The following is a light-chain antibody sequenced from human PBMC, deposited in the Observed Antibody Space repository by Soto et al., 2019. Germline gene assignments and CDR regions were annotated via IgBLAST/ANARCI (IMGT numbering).Light chain of an antibody. J-gene: IGLJ3*02. CDR2: EVN. CDR1: SSDVGGFKY. Sequence: QSALTQPASVSGSPGQSITISCAGTSSDVGGFKYVSWYQHHPDKAPKLMIYEVNIRPSGVSNRFSGSKSGNTASLTISGLQAEDEAHYYCYSYTSSSTLGVFGGGTKLTVL. V-gene: IGLV2-14*01. CDR3: YSYTSSSTLGV.